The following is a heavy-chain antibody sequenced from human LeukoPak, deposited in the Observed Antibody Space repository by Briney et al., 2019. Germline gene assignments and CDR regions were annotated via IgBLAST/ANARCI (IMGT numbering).Heavy chain of an antibody. CDR1: GGSFSGYY. Sequence: ASETLSLTCAVYGGSFSGYYWSWIRQPPGKGLEWIGEINHSGSTNYNPSLKSRVTISVDTSKNQFSLKLSSVTAADTAVYYCARGRYCSGGSCFSAPFDYWGQGTLVTVSS. CDR2: INHSGST. D-gene: IGHD2-15*01. V-gene: IGHV4-34*01. CDR3: ARGRYCSGGSCFSAPFDY. J-gene: IGHJ4*02.